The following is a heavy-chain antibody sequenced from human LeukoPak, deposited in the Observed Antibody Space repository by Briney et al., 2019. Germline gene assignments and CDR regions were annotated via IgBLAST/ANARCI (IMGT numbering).Heavy chain of an antibody. D-gene: IGHD2-15*01. J-gene: IGHJ5*02. CDR2: IYTSGSF. CDR3: ARDLRRSGSFVYWFDP. CDR1: GDSINNNY. V-gene: IGHV4-4*07. Sequence: SETLSLTCIVSGDSINNNYWSWIRQPAGKGLEWIGRIYTSGSFSYNPSLKSRVTMSVDTSKNQFSLKVGSVTAADTAVYYCARDLRRSGSFVYWFDPWGQGTLVTVTS.